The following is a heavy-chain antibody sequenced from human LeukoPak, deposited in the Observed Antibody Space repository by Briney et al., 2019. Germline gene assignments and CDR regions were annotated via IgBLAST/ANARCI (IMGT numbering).Heavy chain of an antibody. J-gene: IGHJ4*02. V-gene: IGHV1-3*04. D-gene: IGHD6-19*01. CDR2: INTGNGNT. CDR1: GGTFSSYA. CDR3: ASSSYSSGWYFFDY. Sequence: ASVKVSCKASGGTFSSYAISWVRQAPGQRLEWMGWINTGNGNTKYSPKFQGRVTITRDTSASTAYMELSSLRSEDTAVFYCASSSYSSGWYFFDYWGQGTLVTVSS.